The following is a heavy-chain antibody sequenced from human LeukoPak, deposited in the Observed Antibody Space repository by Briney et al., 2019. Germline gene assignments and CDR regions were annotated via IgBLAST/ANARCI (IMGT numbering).Heavy chain of an antibody. V-gene: IGHV4-4*07. CDR2: IYTSGST. D-gene: IGHD3-10*01. CDR3: ARDAKYYYGSRTFFFYEH. Sequence: PSETLSLTCTVSGGSISSYYWSWIRQPAGRGLEWIGRIYTSGSTNYNPSLQSRVTMSVDKSKNPFSLKLSSVTAADTAIYYCARDAKYYYGSRTFFFYEHWGQGTLLTVSS. CDR1: GGSISSYY. J-gene: IGHJ4*02.